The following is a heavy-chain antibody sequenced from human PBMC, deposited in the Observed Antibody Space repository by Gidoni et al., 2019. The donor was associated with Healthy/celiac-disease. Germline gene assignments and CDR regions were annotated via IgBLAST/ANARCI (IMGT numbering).Heavy chain of an antibody. J-gene: IGHJ4*02. CDR3: ARRDYYVPFDY. CDR1: GGSFSGYY. CDR2: INHSGST. D-gene: IGHD3-10*02. V-gene: IGHV4-34*01. Sequence: QVQLQQWGAGLLKPSETLSLACAVDGGSFSGYYWSWIRQPPGKGLEWIGEINHSGSTNYNPSIKSRVTISVDTSQNQLSLKLSSVTAADTAVYYCARRDYYVPFDYWGQGTLVTVSS.